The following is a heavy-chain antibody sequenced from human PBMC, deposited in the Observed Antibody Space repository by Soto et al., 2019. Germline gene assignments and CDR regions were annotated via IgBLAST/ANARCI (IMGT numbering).Heavy chain of an antibody. D-gene: IGHD6-19*01. J-gene: IGHJ4*02. Sequence: GASLKVSCKASGGTFSSYAISWVRQAPGQGLEWMGGIIPIFGTANYAHKFQGRVTITADESTSTDYMELSSLRSEDTAVYYCASSYSSAWEGLDXWGQGTPVTVSX. CDR3: ASSYSSAWEGLDX. CDR2: IIPIFGTA. CDR1: GGTFSSYA. V-gene: IGHV1-69*13.